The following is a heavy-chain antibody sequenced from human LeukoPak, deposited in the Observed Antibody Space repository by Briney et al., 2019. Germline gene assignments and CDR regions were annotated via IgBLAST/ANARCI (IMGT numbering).Heavy chain of an antibody. CDR1: GGTFSSYA. Sequence: SVKVSCKASGGTFSSYAISWVRQAPGQGLEWMGRIIPILGIANYAQKFQGRVTITADKSTSTAYMELSSLRSEDTAVYYCAREGTVTTLNFDYWGQGTLVTVSS. D-gene: IGHD4-17*01. V-gene: IGHV1-69*04. CDR2: IIPILGIA. J-gene: IGHJ4*02. CDR3: AREGTVTTLNFDY.